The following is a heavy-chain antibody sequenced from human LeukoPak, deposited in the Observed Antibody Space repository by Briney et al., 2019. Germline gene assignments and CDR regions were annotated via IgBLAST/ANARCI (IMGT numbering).Heavy chain of an antibody. CDR1: GFTFSSYA. D-gene: IGHD3-22*01. V-gene: IGHV3-23*01. CDR2: ISGSGGST. J-gene: IGHJ4*02. CDR3: AAHRLYYYDSSGYSDY. Sequence: GGSLRLSCAASGFTFSSYAMSWVRQAPGKGLEWVSAISGSGGSTYYADSVKGRFTISRDNSKNTLYLQMNSLRAEDTAVYYCAAHRLYYYDSSGYSDYWGQGTLVTVSP.